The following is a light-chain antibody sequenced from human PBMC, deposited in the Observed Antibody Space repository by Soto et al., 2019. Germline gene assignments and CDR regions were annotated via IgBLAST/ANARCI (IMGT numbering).Light chain of an antibody. J-gene: IGKJ4*01. CDR1: QSILYSSNNKNY. CDR2: WAS. Sequence: DIVMTQSPDSLAVSLGERATINCKSSQSILYSSNNKNYLTWYHQKPGQPPKLLIYWASTRESGVPDRFSGRGSGTDFPLTISSLQAEDVAIYYGQQYYSTPLTLGGGTKLEIK. V-gene: IGKV4-1*01. CDR3: QQYYSTPLT.